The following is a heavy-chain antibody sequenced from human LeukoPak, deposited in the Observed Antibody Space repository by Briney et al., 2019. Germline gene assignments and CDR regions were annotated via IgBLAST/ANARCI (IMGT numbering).Heavy chain of an antibody. J-gene: IGHJ6*03. CDR1: GFTFDDYG. Sequence: PGGYLRLSCAASGFTFDDYGMSWVRQAPGKGLEWVSGINWNGGSTGYADSVKGRFTISRDNAKNSLYLQMNSLRAEDTALYYCARRNIAAAGIPPYYYYMDVWGKGTTVTVSS. CDR2: INWNGGST. CDR3: ARRNIAAAGIPPYYYYMDV. V-gene: IGHV3-20*04. D-gene: IGHD6-13*01.